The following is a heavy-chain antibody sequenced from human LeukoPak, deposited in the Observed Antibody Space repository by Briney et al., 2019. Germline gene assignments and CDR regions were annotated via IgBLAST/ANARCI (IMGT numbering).Heavy chain of an antibody. V-gene: IGHV1-2*02. CDR2: INPNSGGT. CDR3: ARDTAMVTYWFDP. CDR1: GYTFSDYY. J-gene: IGHJ5*02. Sequence: ASVKVSFKTSGYTFSDYYMHWVRQAPGQGLEWMGWINPNSGGTNYAQKFQGRVTMTRDTSISTAYMELSRLRSDDTAVYYCARDTAMVTYWFDPWGQGTLDTVSS. D-gene: IGHD5-18*01.